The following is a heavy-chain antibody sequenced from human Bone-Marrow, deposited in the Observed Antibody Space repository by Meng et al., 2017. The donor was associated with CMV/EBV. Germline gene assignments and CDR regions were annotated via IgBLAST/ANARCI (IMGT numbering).Heavy chain of an antibody. Sequence: GGSLRLSCAASGFTFSSYAMSWVRQAPGKGLEWVSVIYSGGSSTYYADSVKGRFTISRDNSKNTLYLQMNSLRAEDTAVYYCARVDSSGWYGMDVWGQGTTVTVSS. J-gene: IGHJ6*02. CDR2: IYSGGSST. CDR3: ARVDSSGWYGMDV. CDR1: GFTFSSYA. D-gene: IGHD6-19*01. V-gene: IGHV3-23*03.